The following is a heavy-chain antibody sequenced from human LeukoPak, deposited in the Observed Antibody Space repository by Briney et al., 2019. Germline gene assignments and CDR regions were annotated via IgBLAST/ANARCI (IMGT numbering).Heavy chain of an antibody. V-gene: IGHV3-48*04. CDR1: GFTFSSYS. Sequence: GGSLRLSCAASGFTFSSYSMNWVRQAPGKGLEWVSYISSSSSTIYYADSVKGRFTISRDNAKNSLYLQMNSLRAEDTAVYYCARSITMVRGVIYNWFDPWGQGTLVTVSS. CDR3: ARSITMVRGVIYNWFDP. J-gene: IGHJ5*02. D-gene: IGHD3-10*01. CDR2: ISSSSSTI.